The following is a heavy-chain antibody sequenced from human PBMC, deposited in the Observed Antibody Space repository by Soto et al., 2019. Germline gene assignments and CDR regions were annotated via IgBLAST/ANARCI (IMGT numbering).Heavy chain of an antibody. CDR3: TDSVQASGWFDP. J-gene: IGHJ5*02. Sequence: EVHLVESGGGLVKPGGSLTLSCATSGLTFIHAWMNWDRQTPGRRLEWVGRIKSKATGGTTDYAAPVKGRFTISRDDSKDTLYLQMDSLKVADTGVYYCTDSVQASGWFDPWGQGTLVRVSS. D-gene: IGHD1-1*01. V-gene: IGHV3-15*07. CDR1: GLTFIHAW. CDR2: IKSKATGGTT.